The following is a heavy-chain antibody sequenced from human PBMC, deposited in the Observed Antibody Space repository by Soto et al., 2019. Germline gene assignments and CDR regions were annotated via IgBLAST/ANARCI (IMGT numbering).Heavy chain of an antibody. D-gene: IGHD6-13*01. CDR1: GYTFTSYG. CDR3: ARRPLSSWADNWFDP. CDR2: ISAYNGNT. Sequence: QVQLVQSGAEVKKPGASVKVSCKASGYTFTSYGISWVRQAPGQGLEWMGWISAYNGNTNYAQKLQGRVTMTTDTSXXTAYMELRSLRSDDTAVYYCARRPLSSWADNWFDPWGQGTLVTVSS. J-gene: IGHJ5*02. V-gene: IGHV1-18*01.